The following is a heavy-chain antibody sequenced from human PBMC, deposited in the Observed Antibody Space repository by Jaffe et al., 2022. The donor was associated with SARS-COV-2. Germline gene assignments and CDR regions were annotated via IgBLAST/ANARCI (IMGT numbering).Heavy chain of an antibody. D-gene: IGHD6-13*01. Sequence: QVTLRESGPALVKPTQTLTLTCTFSGFSLSTSGMCVSWIRQPPGKALEWLALIDWDDDKYYSTSLKTRLTISKDTSKNQVVLTMTNMDPVDTATYYCARTSARQQLGRGGWFDPWGQGTLVTVSS. CDR3: ARTSARQQLGRGGWFDP. CDR2: IDWDDDK. J-gene: IGHJ5*02. CDR1: GFSLSTSGMC. V-gene: IGHV2-70*01.